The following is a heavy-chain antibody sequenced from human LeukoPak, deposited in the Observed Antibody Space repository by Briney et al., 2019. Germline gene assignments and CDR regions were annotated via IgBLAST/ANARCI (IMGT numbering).Heavy chain of an antibody. CDR1: GYTFTSYD. Sequence: ASVKVSCKASGYTFTSYDINWVRQATGQGLEWMGWMNPNSGNTGYAQKFQGRVTITRNTSISTAYMELSSLRSEDTAVYYCARGRKSWRKVYYFDYWGQGTLVTVSS. D-gene: IGHD2-8*01. J-gene: IGHJ4*02. CDR2: MNPNSGNT. CDR3: ARGRKSWRKVYYFDY. V-gene: IGHV1-8*03.